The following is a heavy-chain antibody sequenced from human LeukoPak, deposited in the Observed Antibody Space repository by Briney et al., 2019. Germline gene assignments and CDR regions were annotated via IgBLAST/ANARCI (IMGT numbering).Heavy chain of an antibody. D-gene: IGHD3-10*01. V-gene: IGHV4-59*01. Sequence: SETLSLTCTVSGGSISRYYWSWIRQPPGKGLEWIGYIYYSGSTNYNPSLKSRVTISVDTSKNQFSLKLSSVTAADTAVYYCARVTLRGVYPDVFDIWGQGTMVTVSS. CDR3: ARVTLRGVYPDVFDI. CDR1: GGSISRYY. J-gene: IGHJ3*02. CDR2: IYYSGST.